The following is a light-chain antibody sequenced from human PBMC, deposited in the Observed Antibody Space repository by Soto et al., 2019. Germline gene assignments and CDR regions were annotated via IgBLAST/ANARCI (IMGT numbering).Light chain of an antibody. V-gene: IGLV2-14*01. CDR1: SSDVGGYNS. J-gene: IGLJ2*01. CDR2: DVN. CDR3: SSYTSSSTVV. Sequence: QSALTQPASVSGSPGQSITISCTGTSSDVGGYNSVSWYQQYPGKAPKLMIYDVNNRPSGVSNRFSGSKSGNTASLTISGLQAEDEADYYCSSYTSSSTVVFGGGTKVTVL.